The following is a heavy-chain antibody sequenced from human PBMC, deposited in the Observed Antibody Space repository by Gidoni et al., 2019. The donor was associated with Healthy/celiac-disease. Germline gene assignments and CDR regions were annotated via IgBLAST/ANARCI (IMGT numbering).Heavy chain of an antibody. CDR3: ARVAGGYCSGGSCYSHYYYYYGMDV. Sequence: EVQLVESGGGLVKPGGSLRLSCAASGFTFSSYSMHWVRQAPGKGLEWASSISSSSSYIYYADSVKGRFTISRDNAKNSLYLQMNSLRAEDTAVYYCARVAGGYCSGGSCYSHYYYYYGMDVWGQGTTVTVSS. J-gene: IGHJ6*02. CDR1: GFTFSSYS. V-gene: IGHV3-21*01. D-gene: IGHD2-15*01. CDR2: ISSSSSYI.